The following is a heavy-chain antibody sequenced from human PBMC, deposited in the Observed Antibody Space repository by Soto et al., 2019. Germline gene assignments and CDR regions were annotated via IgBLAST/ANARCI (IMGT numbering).Heavy chain of an antibody. D-gene: IGHD6-13*01. CDR2: ISGSGGST. CDR3: AKDRIGQQLATYFDD. V-gene: IGHV3-23*01. Sequence: GGSLRLSCAASGFTFGRYAMSWVRQAPGKGLEWVSAISGSGGSTYYADSVKGRFTISRDNSKNTLYLQMNSLRAEDTAVYYCAKDRIGQQLATYFDDWGQGILGTVSS. CDR1: GFTFGRYA. J-gene: IGHJ4*02.